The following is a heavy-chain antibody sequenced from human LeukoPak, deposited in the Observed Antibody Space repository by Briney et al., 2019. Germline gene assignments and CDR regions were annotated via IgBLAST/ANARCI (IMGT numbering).Heavy chain of an antibody. CDR1: GYTFTSYG. D-gene: IGHD3-10*01. Sequence: ASVTVSCKASGYTFTSYGISWVRQAPGQGLEWMGWISAYNGNINYAQKLQGRVTMTTDTSTSTDYMELRRLRSDDTAGYYCAIQWFGESPLDAFDIWGQGTMVTVSS. J-gene: IGHJ3*02. V-gene: IGHV1-18*01. CDR2: ISAYNGNI. CDR3: AIQWFGESPLDAFDI.